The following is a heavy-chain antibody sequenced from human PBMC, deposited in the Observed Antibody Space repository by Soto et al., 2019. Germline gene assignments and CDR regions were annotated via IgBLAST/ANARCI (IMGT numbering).Heavy chain of an antibody. Sequence: QVQLVQSGAEVKKPGSSVKVSCKASGGTFSSYAISWVRQAPGQGLEWMGGSIPIFGTANYAQKFQGRVTITADDSTSTAYMELSSLRSEDTAVYFCARALSGWYYFDYWGQGTLVTVSS. V-gene: IGHV1-69*01. D-gene: IGHD6-19*01. CDR1: GGTFSSYA. CDR2: SIPIFGTA. CDR3: ARALSGWYYFDY. J-gene: IGHJ4*02.